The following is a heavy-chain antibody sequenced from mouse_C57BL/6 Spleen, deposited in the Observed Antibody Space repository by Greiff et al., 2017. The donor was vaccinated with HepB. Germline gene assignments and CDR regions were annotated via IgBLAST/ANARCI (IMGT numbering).Heavy chain of an antibody. CDR3: AKEDGARLYYAMDY. Sequence: QVQLQQPGAELVKPGASVKLSCKASGYTFTSYWMHWVKQRPGQGLEWIGMIHPNSGSTNYNEKFKSKATLTVDKSSSTAYMQLSSLTSEDSAVYYCAKEDGARLYYAMDYWGQGTSVTVSS. D-gene: IGHD1-1*02. CDR2: IHPNSGST. V-gene: IGHV1-64*01. J-gene: IGHJ4*01. CDR1: GYTFTSYW.